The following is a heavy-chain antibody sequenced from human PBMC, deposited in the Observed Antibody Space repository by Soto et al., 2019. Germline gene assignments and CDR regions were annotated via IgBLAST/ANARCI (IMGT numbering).Heavy chain of an antibody. D-gene: IGHD1-7*01. J-gene: IGHJ4*02. Sequence: GASVKVSCKASGYTFTSYGISWVRQAPGQGLEWMGWISAYNGNTNYAQKLQGRVTMTTDTSTSTAYMELRSLRSDDTAVYYSARVGRRGYNWNYVQNYFDYWGQGTLVTVSS. CDR1: GYTFTSYG. CDR2: ISAYNGNT. CDR3: ARVGRRGYNWNYVQNYFDY. V-gene: IGHV1-18*01.